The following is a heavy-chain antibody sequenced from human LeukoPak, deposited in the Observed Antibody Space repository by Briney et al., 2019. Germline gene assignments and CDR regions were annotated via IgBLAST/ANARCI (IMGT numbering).Heavy chain of an antibody. CDR3: ARSERGIFDY. CDR2: IYPGDSDT. V-gene: IGHV5-51*01. Sequence: GESLKISCKGSGYSFTNSWIGWVRQMPGKGLEWMGIIYPGDSDTRYSPSSQGQVTISADKSISTAYLQWSSLKASDTAMFYCARSERGIFDYWGQGTLVTVSS. CDR1: GYSFTNSW. D-gene: IGHD7-27*01. J-gene: IGHJ4*02.